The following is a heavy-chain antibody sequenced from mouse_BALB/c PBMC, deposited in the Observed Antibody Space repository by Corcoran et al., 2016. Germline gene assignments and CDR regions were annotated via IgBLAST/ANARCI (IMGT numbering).Heavy chain of an antibody. Sequence: EVQLQQSGPELVKPGASVKISCKASGYTFTDYNMHWVKQSHGKSLEWIGYIYPYNGGTSYNQKFKGKATLTVDKSSSTAYMELRSLTSEDSAVYYCAPHAWFAYWGQGTLVTVSA. J-gene: IGHJ3*01. CDR1: GYTFTDYN. V-gene: IGHV1S29*02. CDR3: APHAWFAY. CDR2: IYPYNGGT.